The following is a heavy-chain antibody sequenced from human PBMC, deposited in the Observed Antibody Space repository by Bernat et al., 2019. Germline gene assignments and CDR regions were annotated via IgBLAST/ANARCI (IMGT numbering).Heavy chain of an antibody. Sequence: EVQLVESGGGLVKPGGSLRLSCVASGFTFNNAWMNWVRQAPGKGLEWVGRIQSKTDGGTTDYAAPVKSRFTITRDDSKNTLSLLMNSLKTEDTAVYYCTTDLSYYYDSSGFFWGQGTLVTVSS. CDR3: TTDLSYYYDSSGFF. V-gene: IGHV3-15*07. D-gene: IGHD3-22*01. CDR1: GFTFNNAW. CDR2: IQSKTDGGTT. J-gene: IGHJ1*01.